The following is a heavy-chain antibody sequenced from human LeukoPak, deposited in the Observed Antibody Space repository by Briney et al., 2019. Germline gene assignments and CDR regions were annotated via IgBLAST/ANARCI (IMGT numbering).Heavy chain of an antibody. CDR2: IGTSGGTT. Sequence: GGSLSLSCAASGFAFSTYVMSWVRQAPGKGLDWVSAIGTSGGTTYYADSVKGRFTISRDNSKDTLYLQMNSLRAEDTAVYYCAKRLGGSGFDYWGQGTLVTVSS. V-gene: IGHV3-23*01. CDR1: GFAFSTYV. D-gene: IGHD3-16*01. J-gene: IGHJ4*02. CDR3: AKRLGGSGFDY.